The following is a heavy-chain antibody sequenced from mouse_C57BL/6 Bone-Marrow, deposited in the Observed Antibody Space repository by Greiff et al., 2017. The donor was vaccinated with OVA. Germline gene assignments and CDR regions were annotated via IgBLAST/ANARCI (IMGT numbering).Heavy chain of an antibody. CDR2: INYDGSST. J-gene: IGHJ2*01. CDR3: ARGGIYYDYDGYFDY. CDR1: GFTFSDYY. Sequence: EVNVVESEGGLVQPGSSMKLSCTASGFTFSDYYMAWVRQVPEKGLEWVANINYDGSSTYYLDSLKSRFIISRDNAKNILYLQMSSLKSEDTATYYCARGGIYYDYDGYFDYWGQGTTLTVSS. V-gene: IGHV5-16*01. D-gene: IGHD2-4*01.